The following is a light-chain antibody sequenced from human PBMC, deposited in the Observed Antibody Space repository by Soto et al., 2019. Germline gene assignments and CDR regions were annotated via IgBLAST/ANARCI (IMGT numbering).Light chain of an antibody. J-gene: IGKJ4*01. V-gene: IGKV3-15*01. CDR2: HAS. Sequence: ETVMTQSPASLSVSPGERATLSCRASHSVSNNLAWYQQKPGQAPRVLIYHASTRAPGIPARFSGSRSETELTLTISSLESEESAVYCCQRFYSWPLTPGGGSQGE. CDR3: QRFYSWPLT. CDR1: HSVSNN.